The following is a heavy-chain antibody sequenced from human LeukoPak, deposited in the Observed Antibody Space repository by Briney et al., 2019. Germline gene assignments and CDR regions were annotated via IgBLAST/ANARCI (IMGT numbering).Heavy chain of an antibody. CDR2: FDPEDGET. Sequence: ASVTVSCKVSGYTLTELSMHWVRQAPGKGLEWMGGFDPEDGETIYAQKFQGRVTMTEDTSTDTAYLELSSLRSEDTAVYYCATDSSYDILTGYPHFDYWGQGTLVTVSS. V-gene: IGHV1-24*01. CDR1: GYTLTELS. J-gene: IGHJ4*02. CDR3: ATDSSYDILTGYPHFDY. D-gene: IGHD3-9*01.